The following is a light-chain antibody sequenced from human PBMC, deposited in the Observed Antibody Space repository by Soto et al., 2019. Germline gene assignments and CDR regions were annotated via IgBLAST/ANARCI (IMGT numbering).Light chain of an antibody. Sequence: QSVLTQPPSASGSPGQSVTISCTGTSSDVGDFTYVSWHQQHPGKAPKLHLYDFTKRPSGVPDRFSGSKSGNTASLTVSGLQTWDEADYYLRSHKGNNNVLFGAGTKLTVL. J-gene: IGLJ2*01. CDR3: RSHKGNNNVL. CDR1: SSDVGDFTY. CDR2: DFT. V-gene: IGLV2-8*01.